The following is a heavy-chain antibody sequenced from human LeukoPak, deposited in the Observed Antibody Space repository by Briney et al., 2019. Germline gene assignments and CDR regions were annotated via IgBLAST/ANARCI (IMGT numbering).Heavy chain of an antibody. D-gene: IGHD3-22*01. Sequence: ASVKVSCKASGYTFTSYDINWVRQATGQELEWLGWMSPNSDNTGYAQKFQGRVTFTRDTSISTAYMELRSLTSEDTAVYYCVSGREDYYDSSGYDYWGQGTLVTVSS. CDR3: VSGREDYYDSSGYDY. CDR1: GYTFTSYD. CDR2: MSPNSDNT. V-gene: IGHV1-8*01. J-gene: IGHJ4*02.